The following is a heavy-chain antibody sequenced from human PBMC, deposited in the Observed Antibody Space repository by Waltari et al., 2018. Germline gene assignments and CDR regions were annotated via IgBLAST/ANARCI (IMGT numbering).Heavy chain of an antibody. Sequence: EVQLVESGGGLIQPGGSLRLSCAASGFTVSSNYMSWVRRAPGKGLDWVSVIYSGGSTYYADSVKGRFTISRDNSKNTLYLQMNSLRAEDTAVYYCASTTCGGSCYGGDDYYYYGMDVWGQGTTVTVSS. CDR2: IYSGGST. CDR1: GFTVSSNY. V-gene: IGHV3-53*01. CDR3: ASTTCGGSCYGGDDYYYYGMDV. D-gene: IGHD2-15*01. J-gene: IGHJ6*02.